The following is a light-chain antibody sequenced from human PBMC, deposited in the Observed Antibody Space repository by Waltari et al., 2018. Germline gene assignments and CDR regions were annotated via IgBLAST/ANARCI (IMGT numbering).Light chain of an antibody. CDR2: DAS. CDR1: QSVSNY. V-gene: IGKV3-11*01. CDR3: QQRFNWPPLT. J-gene: IGKJ4*01. Sequence: EIVLTLSPDILSLSPGETATLSCRASQSVSNYLAWYQQKLGQAPRLLIYDASTRAPGIPARFSGSGSGTDFTLTISGLEPEDFAVYFCQQRFNWPPLTFGGGTKVEIK.